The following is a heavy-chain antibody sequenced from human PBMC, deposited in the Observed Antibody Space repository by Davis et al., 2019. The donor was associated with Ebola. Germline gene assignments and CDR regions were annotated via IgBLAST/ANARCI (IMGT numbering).Heavy chain of an antibody. D-gene: IGHD5-12*01. J-gene: IGHJ6*02. CDR1: GGSFSTYY. CDR3: ARLRGVEATFSQYYYGMDV. Sequence: MPSETLSLTCAVYGGSFSTYYWTWIRQPPGKGLEWIGEIKHNGGTKYNPSLRSRVTISVDTSKNQFSLKVSSVTAADTAVYYCARLRGVEATFSQYYYGMDVWGQGTTVTVSS. V-gene: IGHV4-34*01. CDR2: IKHNGGT.